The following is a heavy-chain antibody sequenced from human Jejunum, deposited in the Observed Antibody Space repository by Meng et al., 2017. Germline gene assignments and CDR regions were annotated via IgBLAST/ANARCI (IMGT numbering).Heavy chain of an antibody. V-gene: IGHV4-61*08. CDR3: AHSSSSSSFGFDY. CDR2: IYYSGGT. CDR1: GGSGSSAAYY. D-gene: IGHD6-6*01. J-gene: IGHJ4*02. Sequence: QVRGQASGPGLVRPSATLSLTCTVSGGSGSSAAYYWNWIRQPPGKGLEWIGYIYYSGGTTYSPSLNSRVTISIDTAKNQVSLKVSSVTAADTAVYYCAHSSSSSSFGFDYWGQGTLVTVSS.